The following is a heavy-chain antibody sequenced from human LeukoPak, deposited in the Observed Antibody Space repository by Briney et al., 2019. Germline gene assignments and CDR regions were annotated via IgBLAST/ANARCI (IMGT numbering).Heavy chain of an antibody. CDR3: AKDAPRSSGWFFLDY. J-gene: IGHJ4*02. V-gene: IGHV3-23*01. CDR1: GFTFSSYD. D-gene: IGHD6-19*01. Sequence: GGSLRLSCSASGFTFSSYDIVWVRQAPGKGLEWVSGISASGGRTYYADSVKGRFTISRDNSKSALFLQMNSLRAEDTAVYYCAKDAPRSSGWFFLDYWGQGTLVTVSS. CDR2: ISASGGRT.